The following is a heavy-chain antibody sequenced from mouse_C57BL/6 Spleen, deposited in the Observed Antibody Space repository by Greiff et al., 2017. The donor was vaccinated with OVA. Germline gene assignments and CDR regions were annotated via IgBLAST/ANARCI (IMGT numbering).Heavy chain of an antibody. J-gene: IGHJ4*01. CDR1: GYTFTTYP. CDR3: ARTYYDYDGVYYAMDY. CDR2: FHPYNDDT. D-gene: IGHD2-4*01. V-gene: IGHV1-47*01. Sequence: QVQLKESGAELVKPGASVKMSCKASGYTFTTYPIEWMKQNHGKSLEWIGNFHPYNDDTKYNEKFKGKATLTVEKSSSTVYLELSRLTSDDSAVYYCARTYYDYDGVYYAMDYWGQGTSVTVSS.